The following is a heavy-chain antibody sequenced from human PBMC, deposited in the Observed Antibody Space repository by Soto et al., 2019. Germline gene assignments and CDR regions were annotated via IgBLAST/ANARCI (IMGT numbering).Heavy chain of an antibody. CDR3: ARAYYDSSGYPPPGFDY. D-gene: IGHD3-22*01. Sequence: ASVKVSCKASGYTFASYYMHWVRQAPRQGLEWMGIINPSGGSTSYAQKFQGRVTMTRDTSTSTVYMELSSLRSEDTAVYYCARAYYDSSGYPPPGFDYWGQGTLVTVSS. CDR2: INPSGGST. CDR1: GYTFASYY. V-gene: IGHV1-46*03. J-gene: IGHJ4*02.